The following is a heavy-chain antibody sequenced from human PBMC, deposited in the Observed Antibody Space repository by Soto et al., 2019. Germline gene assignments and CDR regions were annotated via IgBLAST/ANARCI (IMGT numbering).Heavy chain of an antibody. Sequence: QAQLVQSGAEMKKPGASVKVSCKATGYTFSAYTMNWVRQAPGQSLEWRGWINAGSGNTKYSQNFQGRASITRDTSASTVYMELTGLTSEDTAVYYCARDTETLGPRANDALDIWGQGTMVTVSS. CDR3: ARDTETLGPRANDALDI. CDR1: GYTFSAYT. J-gene: IGHJ3*02. D-gene: IGHD3-3*02. CDR2: INAGSGNT. V-gene: IGHV1-3*01.